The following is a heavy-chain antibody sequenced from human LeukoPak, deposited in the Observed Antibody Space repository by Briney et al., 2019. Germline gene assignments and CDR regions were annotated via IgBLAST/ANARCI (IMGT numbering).Heavy chain of an antibody. V-gene: IGHV4-59*01. CDR1: GGSISSYY. CDR3: ARGPSSTGPDAFDI. CDR2: IYYSGST. Sequence: SETLSLTCTVSGGSISSYYWSWIRQPPGKGLEWIGYIYYSGSTNYNPSLKSRVTISVDTSKNQFSLKLNSVTTADTAVYYCARGPSSTGPDAFDIWGQGTMVTVSS. D-gene: IGHD1-1*01. J-gene: IGHJ3*02.